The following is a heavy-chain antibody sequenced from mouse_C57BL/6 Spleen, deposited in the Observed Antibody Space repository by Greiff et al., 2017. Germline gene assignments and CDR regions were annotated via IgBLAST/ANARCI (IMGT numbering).Heavy chain of an antibody. D-gene: IGHD3-3*01. Sequence: QVQLQQSGAELVKPGASVKISCKASGYAFSSYWMNWVQQRPGKGLEWIGQIYPGDGDTNYNGKFKGKATLTADKSSSTAYMQLSSLTSEDSAVYFCARKGDEDYFDYWGQGTTLTVSS. CDR2: IYPGDGDT. CDR1: GYAFSSYW. CDR3: ARKGDEDYFDY. V-gene: IGHV1-80*01. J-gene: IGHJ2*01.